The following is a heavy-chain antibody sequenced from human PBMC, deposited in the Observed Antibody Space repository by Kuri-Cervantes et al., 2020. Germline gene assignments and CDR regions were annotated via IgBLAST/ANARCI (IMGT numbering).Heavy chain of an antibody. J-gene: IGHJ2*01. Sequence: GGSLRLSCAASGFTFSSYGMHWVRQAPGKGLEWVAVISYDGSNKYYADSVKGRFTISRDNSKNTLYLQMNSLRAEDTAVYYCARSVWFGRDGWYFDLWGRGTLVTVSS. V-gene: IGHV3-30*03. CDR3: ARSVWFGRDGWYFDL. CDR2: ISYDGSNK. CDR1: GFTFSSYG. D-gene: IGHD3-10*01.